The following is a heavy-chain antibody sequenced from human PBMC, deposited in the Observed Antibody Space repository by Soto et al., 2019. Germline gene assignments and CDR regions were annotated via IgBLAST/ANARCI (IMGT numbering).Heavy chain of an antibody. CDR1: GFTFSSYG. Sequence: QVQLVESGGGVVQPGRSLRLSCAASGFTFSSYGMHWVRQAPGKGLEWVAVIWYDGSNKYYADSVKGRFTISRDNSKNTLYLQMNSLRAEDTAVYYCARDRGSSSSYQHWGQGTLVTVSS. J-gene: IGHJ1*01. V-gene: IGHV3-33*01. CDR3: ARDRGSSSSYQH. D-gene: IGHD6-13*01. CDR2: IWYDGSNK.